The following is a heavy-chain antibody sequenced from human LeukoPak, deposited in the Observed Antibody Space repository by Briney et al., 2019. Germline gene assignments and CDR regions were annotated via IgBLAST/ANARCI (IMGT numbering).Heavy chain of an antibody. CDR1: GFSVSNND. CDR2: IYSGGGT. D-gene: IGHD3-22*01. Sequence: GGSLRLSCAASGFSVSNNDMSWVRQAPGKGLEWVSVIYSGGGTYYADSVKGRFTISRDNSKNTFHLQMNSLGAEDTAVYYCARRAGDYSHPYDYWGQGTLVTVSS. J-gene: IGHJ4*02. CDR3: ARRAGDYSHPYDY. V-gene: IGHV3-53*01.